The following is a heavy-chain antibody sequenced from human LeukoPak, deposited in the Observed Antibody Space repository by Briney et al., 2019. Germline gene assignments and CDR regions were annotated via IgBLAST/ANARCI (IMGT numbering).Heavy chain of an antibody. Sequence: PGGSLRLSCAASGFTFSSYAMSWVRQAPGKGLEWVSAIGGSGGSTYYADSVKGRFTISRDNSKNTLFLQMDSLRAEDTAVYHCARDRRTYYYDSTSGMDVWGQGTTVTVSS. J-gene: IGHJ6*02. V-gene: IGHV3-23*01. CDR1: GFTFSSYA. D-gene: IGHD3-22*01. CDR2: IGGSGGST. CDR3: ARDRRTYYYDSTSGMDV.